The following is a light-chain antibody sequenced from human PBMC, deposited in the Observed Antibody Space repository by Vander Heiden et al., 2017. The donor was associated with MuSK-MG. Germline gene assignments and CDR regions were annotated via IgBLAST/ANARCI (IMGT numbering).Light chain of an antibody. V-gene: IGLV2-23*01. CDR2: ENT. CDR3: CSYATGSTYV. Sequence: QSALTQPASVAGSPGQSITISCTGATSGVGSFNLVAWYQHHPGKAPKLMIYENTRRPSGVSNRFSGSKSDNTASLTISGLQAEDEADYYCCSYATGSTYVFGTVTKVTVL. CDR1: TSGVGSFNL. J-gene: IGLJ1*01.